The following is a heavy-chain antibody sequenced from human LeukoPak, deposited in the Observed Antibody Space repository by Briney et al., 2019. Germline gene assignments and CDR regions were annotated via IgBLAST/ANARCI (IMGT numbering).Heavy chain of an antibody. CDR3: ASGPAAMRYYYYYYYMDV. V-gene: IGHV1-69*05. J-gene: IGHJ6*03. Sequence: SSVKVSCKASGGTFSSYAISWVRQAPGQGLEWMGGIIPIFGTANYAQKFQGRVTITTDESTSTAYMEPSSLRSEDTAVYYYASGPAAMRYYYYYYYMDVWGKGTTVTVSS. D-gene: IGHD2-2*01. CDR2: IIPIFGTA. CDR1: GGTFSSYA.